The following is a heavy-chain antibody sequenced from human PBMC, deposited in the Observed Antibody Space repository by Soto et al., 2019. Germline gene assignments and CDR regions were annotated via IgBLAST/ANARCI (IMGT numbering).Heavy chain of an antibody. CDR2: IDPSDSYT. V-gene: IGHV5-10-1*01. J-gene: IGHJ3*02. D-gene: IGHD4-17*01. CDR3: ATYHYGDYVGYDI. Sequence: GESLKISCKGSGYTFTSYWISWVRQMPGKGLEWMGRIDPSDSYTNYIPSFQGHVTISADKSISTAYLQWSSLKASDTAMYYCATYHYGDYVGYDIWCQGTMVTVSS. CDR1: GYTFTSYW.